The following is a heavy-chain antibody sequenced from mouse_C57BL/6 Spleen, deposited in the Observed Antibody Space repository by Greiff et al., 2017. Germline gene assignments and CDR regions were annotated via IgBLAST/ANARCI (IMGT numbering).Heavy chain of an antibody. Sequence: VQLQQSGAELVRPGTSVKVSCKASGYAFTNYLIEWVKQRPGQGLEWIGVINPGSGGTNYNEKFKGKATLTADKSSSPAYMQLSSLTSEDSAVYFCARERNYGTFFDYWGQGTTLTVSS. CDR3: ARERNYGTFFDY. CDR2: INPGSGGT. J-gene: IGHJ2*01. V-gene: IGHV1-54*01. D-gene: IGHD1-1*01. CDR1: GYAFTNYL.